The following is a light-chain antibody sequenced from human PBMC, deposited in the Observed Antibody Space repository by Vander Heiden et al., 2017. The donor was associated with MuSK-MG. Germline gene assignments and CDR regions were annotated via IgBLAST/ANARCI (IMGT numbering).Light chain of an antibody. CDR3: SSHTSSSTWV. V-gene: IGLV2-14*01. Sequence: QSALTQPASASGSPGQSITTSCTGTSSDVGGYNYVSWYQQHPGNAPKLMIYEVSNRPSGVSNRFSGSKSGNTASLSISGLQAEDDADYYCSSHTSSSTWVFGGGTKLTVL. J-gene: IGLJ3*02. CDR2: EVS. CDR1: SSDVGGYNY.